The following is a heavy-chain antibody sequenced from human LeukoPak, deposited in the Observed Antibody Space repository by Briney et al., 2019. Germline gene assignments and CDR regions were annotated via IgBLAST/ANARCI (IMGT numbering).Heavy chain of an antibody. D-gene: IGHD1-26*01. V-gene: IGHV1-2*06. J-gene: IGHJ4*02. CDR1: GYTFADYF. CDR2: INANSGGT. Sequence: ASVKVSCKTSGYTFADYFIHWVRQAPGQGLEWMGRINANSGGTYYEQKFQGRVTMTRDTSISTAYVEVNWLISDDTAIYYYARDVSSTSNWEFDYWGQGTLVTVSS. CDR3: ARDVSSTSNWEFDY.